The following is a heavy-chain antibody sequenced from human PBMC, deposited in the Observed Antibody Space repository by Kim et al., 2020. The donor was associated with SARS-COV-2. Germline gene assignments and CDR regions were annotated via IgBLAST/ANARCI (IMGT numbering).Heavy chain of an antibody. D-gene: IGHD3-3*01. CDR1: GFTFSSYW. V-gene: IGHV3-74*01. J-gene: IGHJ5*02. Sequence: GGSLRLSCAASGFTFSSYWMHWVRQAPGKGLVWVSRINSDGSSTSYADSVKGRFTISRDNAKKPLYLQMNSLRAEDTAVYYCARARGYDFWSGSDWFDPWGQGTLVTVSS. CDR3: ARARGYDFWSGSDWFDP. CDR2: INSDGSST.